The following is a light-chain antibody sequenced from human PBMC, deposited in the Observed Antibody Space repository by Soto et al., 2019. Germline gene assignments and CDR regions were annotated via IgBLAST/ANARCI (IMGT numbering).Light chain of an antibody. Sequence: QSVLTQPASVSGSPGQSIPISCTGTSSDVGSYNHVSWYQQHPGKAPKLMIYEGTKRPSGVSSRFSGSKSGNTASLTISGLQAEDEADYYCCSYAGNSDVFGTGTKVTVL. CDR2: EGT. V-gene: IGLV2-23*01. CDR3: CSYAGNSDV. J-gene: IGLJ1*01. CDR1: SSDVGSYNH.